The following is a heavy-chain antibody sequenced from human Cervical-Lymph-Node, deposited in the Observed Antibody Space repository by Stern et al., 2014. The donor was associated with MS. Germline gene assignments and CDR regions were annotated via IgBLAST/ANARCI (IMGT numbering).Heavy chain of an antibody. CDR1: GFTVNSKY. V-gene: IGHV3-66*01. D-gene: IGHD4-17*01. CDR2: IYDDGRV. Sequence: EMQLVESGGGLVQPGGSLRLSCAASGFTVNSKYMSWVRQAPGKGLEWVSVIYDDGRVYYADSVKDRFTISRDNSKNTLFLQMKGLRAEDTAIYYCATADQRDYGDYFQHWGQGTLVTVSS. J-gene: IGHJ1*01. CDR3: ATADQRDYGDYFQH.